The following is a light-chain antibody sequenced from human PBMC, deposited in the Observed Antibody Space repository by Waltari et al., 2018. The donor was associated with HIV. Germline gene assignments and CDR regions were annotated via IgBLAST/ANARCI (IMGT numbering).Light chain of an antibody. J-gene: IGLJ3*02. V-gene: IGLV2-14*01. CDR3: ASYTHRSTLV. Sequence: QSALTQPASVSGSPGQSITISCTRPSGDVGGFDFVSWYQQYPGTAPKVIISDVTKRPSGVSSRFSGSKSGNTASLTISGLQGEDEADYYCASYTHRSTLVFGGGTKLTVL. CDR1: SGDVGGFDF. CDR2: DVT.